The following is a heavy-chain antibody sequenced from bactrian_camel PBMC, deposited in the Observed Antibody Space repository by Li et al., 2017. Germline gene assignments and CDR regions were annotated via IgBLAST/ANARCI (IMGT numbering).Heavy chain of an antibody. J-gene: IGHJ4*01. CDR3: AARGLGADCSGPRRSSAEYVY. Sequence: HVQLVESGGGSVQAGGSLRLACAASGYTYYSSYCLGWFRQAPGKEREVVASLDSDGTTEYADSVKGRFTISQGNAENTLYLQMNSLKSEDTAMYFCAARGLGADCSGPRRSSAEYVYWGQGTQVTVS. D-gene: IGHD3*01. CDR2: LDSDGTT. V-gene: IGHV3S55*01. CDR1: GYTYYSSYC.